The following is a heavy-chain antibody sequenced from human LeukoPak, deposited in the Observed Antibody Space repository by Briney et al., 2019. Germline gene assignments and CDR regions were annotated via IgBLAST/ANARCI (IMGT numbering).Heavy chain of an antibody. Sequence: SETLSLTCTVSGGSISSSSYYWGWIRQPPGKGLEWIGSIYYSGSTYYNPSLKSRVTISVDTSKNQFSLKLSSVTAADTAVYYCARQNSRSDYEAWDQGTLVTVSS. V-gene: IGHV4-39*01. CDR1: GGSISSSSYY. CDR2: IYYSGST. J-gene: IGHJ5*02. CDR3: ARQNSRSDYEA. D-gene: IGHD3-10*01.